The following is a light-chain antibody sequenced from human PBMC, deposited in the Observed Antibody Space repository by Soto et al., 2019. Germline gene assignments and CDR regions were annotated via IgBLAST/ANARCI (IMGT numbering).Light chain of an antibody. J-gene: IGLJ3*02. Sequence: QAVLTQPASVSGSPGQSITISCSGTSSDIGAYNYVAWYQHHPGKVPKLIIYAVSDRPSGVSSRFSGSKSGNTASLTISGLQAEDEAHYYCSSSTTRDTLVFGGGTKLTVL. CDR3: SSSTTRDTLV. V-gene: IGLV2-14*01. CDR1: SSDIGAYNY. CDR2: AVS.